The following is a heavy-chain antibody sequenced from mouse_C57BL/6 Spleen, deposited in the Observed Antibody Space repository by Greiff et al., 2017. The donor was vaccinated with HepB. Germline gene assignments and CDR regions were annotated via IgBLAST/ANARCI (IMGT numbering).Heavy chain of an antibody. V-gene: IGHV1-76*01. J-gene: IGHJ4*01. CDR2: IYPGSGNT. Sequence: QVHVKQSGAELVRPGASVKLSCKASGYTFTDYYINWVKQRPGQGLEWIARIYPGSGNTYYNEKFKGKATLTAEKSSSTAYMQLSSLTSEDSAVYFCARSGEAMDYWGQGTSVTVSS. CDR3: ARSGEAMDY. CDR1: GYTFTDYY.